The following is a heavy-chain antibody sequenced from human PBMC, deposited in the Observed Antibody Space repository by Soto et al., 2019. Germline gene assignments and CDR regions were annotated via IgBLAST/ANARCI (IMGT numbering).Heavy chain of an antibody. CDR1: GDPFSNYD. J-gene: IGHJ6*02. CDR3: ARGRNGMDV. Sequence: QVQLVQSGAEVKKPGASVKVSCKASGDPFSNYDMKWVRQATGQGLEWMGWMNPNSGNTGYARKFQGRVTMTRNTSITTVYMELSSLRSEETAVYYCARGRNGMDVWGQGNTVTVSS. V-gene: IGHV1-8*01. CDR2: MNPNSGNT.